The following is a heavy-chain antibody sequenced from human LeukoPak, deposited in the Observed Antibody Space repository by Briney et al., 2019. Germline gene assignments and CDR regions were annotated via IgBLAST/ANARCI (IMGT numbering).Heavy chain of an antibody. V-gene: IGHV1-69*13. Sequence: ASVKVSCKASGGTFSSYAISWVRQAPGQGLEWMGGIIPIFGTANYAQKFQGRVTITADESTSTAYMELSSLRSEDTAVYYCARCPPSYGSGSYYSHWGQGTLVTVSS. CDR2: IIPIFGTA. J-gene: IGHJ4*02. CDR3: ARCPPSYGSGSYYSH. D-gene: IGHD3-10*01. CDR1: GGTFSSYA.